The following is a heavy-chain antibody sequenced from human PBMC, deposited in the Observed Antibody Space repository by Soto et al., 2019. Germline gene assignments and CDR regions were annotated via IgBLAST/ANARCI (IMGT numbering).Heavy chain of an antibody. CDR1: GGSISSYY. CDR3: ARQCHNWNDGDDWFDP. CDR2: IYYSGSTST. D-gene: IGHD1-1*01. Sequence: SETLSLTCTVSGGSISSYYWSWIRQPPGKGLEWIGYIYYSGSTSTNHNPSLKSRVTISVDTSKNQFSLKLNSVTAADTAVYYCARQCHNWNDGDDWFDPWGQGTLVTVSS. J-gene: IGHJ5*02. V-gene: IGHV4-59*01.